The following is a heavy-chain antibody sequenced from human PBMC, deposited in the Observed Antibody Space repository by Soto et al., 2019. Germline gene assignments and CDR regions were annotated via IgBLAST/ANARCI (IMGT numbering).Heavy chain of an antibody. CDR2: IYYAGSF. D-gene: IGHD3-22*01. CDR1: NGSISPYY. V-gene: IGHV4-59*08. Sequence: SETLSLTCAVSNGSISPYYWSWIRQSPGKGLEWIGYIYYAGSFTYNPSLKSRVTISLNTSKNEVSLRLTSVTAADTAVYYCARLGGYYQALDSWGQGTLVTVSS. J-gene: IGHJ4*02. CDR3: ARLGGYYQALDS.